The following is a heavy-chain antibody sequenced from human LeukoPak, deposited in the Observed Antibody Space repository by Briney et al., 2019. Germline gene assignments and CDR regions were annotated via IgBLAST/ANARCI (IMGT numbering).Heavy chain of an antibody. CDR2: ISSSGSTI. CDR3: ARSPAIAVAGTDDY. V-gene: IGHV3-11*01. Sequence: PGGSLRLSCAASGFTFSDYYMSWIRQAPGKGLEWVSYISSSGSTIYYADSVKGRFTISRDNAKSSLYLQMNSLRAEDTAVYYCARSPAIAVAGTDDYWGQGTLVTVSS. J-gene: IGHJ4*02. D-gene: IGHD6-19*01. CDR1: GFTFSDYY.